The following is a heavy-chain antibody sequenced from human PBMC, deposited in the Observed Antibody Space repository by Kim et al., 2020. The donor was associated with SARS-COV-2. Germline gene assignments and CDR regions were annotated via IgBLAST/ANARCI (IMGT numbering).Heavy chain of an antibody. CDR3: AKDRGFGGYFYHGMDL. J-gene: IGHJ6*02. D-gene: IGHD3-22*01. Sequence: GGSLRLSCVGSELMFGSHAMSWVRQVSGRGLEWVSTISGSDDTTYYTDSVKGRFSISRDNSKATLYLQMNSLRVDDTAIYYCAKDRGFGGYFYHGMDLWGQGTPVTVS. CDR1: ELMFGSHA. V-gene: IGHV3-23*01. CDR2: ISGSDDTT.